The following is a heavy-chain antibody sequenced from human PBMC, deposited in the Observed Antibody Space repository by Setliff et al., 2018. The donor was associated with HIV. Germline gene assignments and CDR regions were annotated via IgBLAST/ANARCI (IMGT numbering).Heavy chain of an antibody. J-gene: IGHJ5*02. CDR3: AREKRSGFSSGWTNWFDP. CDR1: GGSISSSSYY. Sequence: SETLSLTCTVSGGSISSSSYYWGWIRQPPGKGLEWIGSIYYSGSTYYNPSLKSRVTISVDPSKNQFSLKLSSVTAADTAVYYCAREKRSGFSSGWTNWFDPWGQGTLVTVSS. V-gene: IGHV4-39*07. CDR2: IYYSGST. D-gene: IGHD6-19*01.